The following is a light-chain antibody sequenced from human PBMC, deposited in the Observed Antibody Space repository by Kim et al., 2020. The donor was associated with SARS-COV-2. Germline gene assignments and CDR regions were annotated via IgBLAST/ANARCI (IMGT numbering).Light chain of an antibody. Sequence: QSALTPPRSVSGSPGQSVTISCTGTSSDVGGYNYVSWYQQHPGKAPKLMIYDVSKRPSGVPDRFSGSKSGNTASLTISGLQAEDEADYYCCSYAGIYTYFFGTGTKVTVL. CDR1: SSDVGGYNY. CDR2: DVS. CDR3: CSYAGIYTYF. V-gene: IGLV2-11*01. J-gene: IGLJ1*01.